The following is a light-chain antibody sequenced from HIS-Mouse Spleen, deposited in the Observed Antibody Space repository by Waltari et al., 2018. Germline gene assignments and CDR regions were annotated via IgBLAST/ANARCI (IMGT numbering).Light chain of an antibody. CDR1: SSNIGSNT. J-gene: IGLJ2*01. Sequence: QSVLTQPPSASGTPGQRVTISCSGSSSNIGSNTVNWYQQLPGTAPKLLIYSNNRRPSGVPDRFSGSKSGTSASLAISGLQSEDEADYYCYSTDSSGNHRVFGGGTKLTVL. V-gene: IGLV1-44*01. CDR2: SNN. CDR3: YSTDSSGNHRV.